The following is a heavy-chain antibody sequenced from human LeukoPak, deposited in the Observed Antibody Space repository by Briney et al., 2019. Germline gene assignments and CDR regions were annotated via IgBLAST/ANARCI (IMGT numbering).Heavy chain of an antibody. CDR2: IYYSGST. D-gene: IGHD3-3*01. CDR1: GDSISSGGYC. Sequence: SQTLSLTCTVSGDSISSGGYCYTWIRQHPGKGLEWIGSIYYSGSTYYNASLQSRVTISVDTSKNQFSLKLNSVTAADTAVYYCARVTIFGVPYFDYWGQGTLVTVSS. V-gene: IGHV4-31*03. CDR3: ARVTIFGVPYFDY. J-gene: IGHJ4*02.